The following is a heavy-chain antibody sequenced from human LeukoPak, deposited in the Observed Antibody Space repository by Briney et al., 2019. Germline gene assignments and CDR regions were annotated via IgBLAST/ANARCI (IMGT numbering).Heavy chain of an antibody. V-gene: IGHV4-28*03. CDR3: ARDSPHLAAEDY. D-gene: IGHD6-13*01. Sequence: PSDTLSLTCAVSGYSISSSNWWGWIRQHPGKGLEWIGYIYYSGSTYYNPSPKSRVTISVDRSKNQFSLKLSSVTAADTAVYYCARDSPHLAAEDYWGQGTLVTVSS. CDR1: GYSISSSNW. J-gene: IGHJ4*02. CDR2: IYYSGST.